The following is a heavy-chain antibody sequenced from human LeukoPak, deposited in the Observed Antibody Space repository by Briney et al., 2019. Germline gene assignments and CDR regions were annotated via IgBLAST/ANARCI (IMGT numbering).Heavy chain of an antibody. Sequence: ASVKVSCKASGYTFTSHDINWVRHATGQGLEWMGWMNPNSGGTNYAQKFQGRVTMTRDTSISTAYMELSRLRSDDTAVYYCAGEPSYDSSGYYPFDYWGQGTLVTVSS. V-gene: IGHV1-2*02. CDR3: AGEPSYDSSGYYPFDY. J-gene: IGHJ4*02. CDR1: GYTFTSHD. CDR2: MNPNSGGT. D-gene: IGHD3-22*01.